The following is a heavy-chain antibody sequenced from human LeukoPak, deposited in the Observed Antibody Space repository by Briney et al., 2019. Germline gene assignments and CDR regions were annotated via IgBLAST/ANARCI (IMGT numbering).Heavy chain of an antibody. Sequence: GGSLRLSCAASGFTVSSNYMSWVRQAPGKGLEWVSVIYSGGSTYYADSVKGRFTISRDNSKNTLYLQMNSLRAEDTAVYYCAREVTMVREVGAFDIWGQGTMVTVSS. CDR1: GFTVSSNY. D-gene: IGHD3-10*01. J-gene: IGHJ3*02. V-gene: IGHV3-53*01. CDR3: AREVTMVREVGAFDI. CDR2: IYSGGST.